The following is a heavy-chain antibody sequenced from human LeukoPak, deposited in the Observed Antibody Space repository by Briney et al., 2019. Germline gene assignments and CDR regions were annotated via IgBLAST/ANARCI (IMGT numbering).Heavy chain of an antibody. Sequence: PSETLSLTCTVSGGSISSGGYYWSWIRQHPGKGLEWIGYIYYSGSTYYNPSLKSRVTISVDTSKNQFSLKLSSVTAADTAVYYCARHDVIPSQDDYVNWFDPWGQGTLVTVSS. CDR1: GGSISSGGYY. CDR3: ARHDVIPSQDDYVNWFDP. V-gene: IGHV4-39*01. J-gene: IGHJ5*02. D-gene: IGHD4-17*01. CDR2: IYYSGST.